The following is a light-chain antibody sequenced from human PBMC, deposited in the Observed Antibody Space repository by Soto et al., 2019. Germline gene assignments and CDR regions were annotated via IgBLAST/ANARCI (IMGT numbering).Light chain of an antibody. CDR2: AAS. Sequence: EIVLTQSPGTLSLSPGERATLSCRASQSIKNYLAWYQQRPGQSPRLLIYAASSRATGVPDRFSGGGSATDFTLTVSRLEPEDFAVYYCQQYGSSPATFGQGTKVEIK. CDR1: QSIKNY. CDR3: QQYGSSPAT. V-gene: IGKV3-20*01. J-gene: IGKJ1*01.